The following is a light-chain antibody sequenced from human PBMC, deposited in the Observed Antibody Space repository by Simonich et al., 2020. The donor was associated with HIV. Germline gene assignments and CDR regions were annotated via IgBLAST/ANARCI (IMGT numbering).Light chain of an antibody. Sequence: IQMTHSPSSLPASVGDRVTITCQESQDITNYLNWYQQKPGKAPKLLIYGASNLETGVPSRFNGTGCGTDFTFTINSLQPEDIATYYCQQYDNLPWTFGRGTKVEIK. V-gene: IGKV1-33*01. CDR2: GAS. CDR1: QDITNY. J-gene: IGKJ1*01. CDR3: QQYDNLPWT.